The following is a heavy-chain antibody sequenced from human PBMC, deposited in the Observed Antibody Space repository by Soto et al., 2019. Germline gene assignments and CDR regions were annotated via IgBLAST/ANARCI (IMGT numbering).Heavy chain of an antibody. J-gene: IGHJ5*02. Sequence: GGSLRLSCAASGFTFSSHGMHWVRQAPGKGLEWVAVISFDGRKKYYADSVKGRFTISRDNSKNTLYLQMNSLRAEDTAVYYCARDRIAYYDILTGYWFDPWGQGTLVTVSS. D-gene: IGHD3-9*01. CDR2: ISFDGRKK. CDR3: ARDRIAYYDILTGYWFDP. CDR1: GFTFSSHG. V-gene: IGHV3-30*03.